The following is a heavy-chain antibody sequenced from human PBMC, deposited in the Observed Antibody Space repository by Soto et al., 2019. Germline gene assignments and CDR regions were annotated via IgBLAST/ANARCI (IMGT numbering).Heavy chain of an antibody. CDR2: ISYDGSSK. J-gene: IGHJ4*02. CDR1: GFTFSNYG. V-gene: IGHV3-30*18. Sequence: QVQLVESGGGVVQPGRSLRLSCAASGFTFSNYGMYWVRQAPGKGLEWVAFISYDGSSKFYADPMKGRHTISRDNSENTLYLQMNRLRAEDKAVYYCMKGSGNYRALDYWCQGTLVTVSS. D-gene: IGHD1-26*01. CDR3: MKGSGNYRALDY.